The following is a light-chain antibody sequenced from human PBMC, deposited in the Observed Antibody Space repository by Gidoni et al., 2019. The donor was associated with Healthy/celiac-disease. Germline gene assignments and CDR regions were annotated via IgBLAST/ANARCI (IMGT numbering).Light chain of an antibody. CDR3: SSYTSSSTVV. CDR1: SSDVGGYNY. Sequence: QAALTQHAAVYGSPGQSITISCTGTSSDVGGYNYVSWYQQHPGKAPKLMIYDVSNRPSGVSNRFSGSKSGNTASLTISGLQAEDEADYYCSSYTSSSTVVFGGGTKLTVL. J-gene: IGLJ2*01. V-gene: IGLV2-14*01. CDR2: DVS.